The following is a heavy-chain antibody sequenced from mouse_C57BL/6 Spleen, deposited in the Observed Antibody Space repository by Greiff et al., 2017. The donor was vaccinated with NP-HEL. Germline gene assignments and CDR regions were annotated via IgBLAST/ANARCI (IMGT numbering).Heavy chain of an antibody. CDR3: ARRNYYGSSWWYFDV. CDR1: GFTFSDYY. V-gene: IGHV5-12*01. Sequence: EVHLVESGGGLVQPGGSLKLSCAASGFTFSDYYMYWVRQTPEKRLEWVAYISNGGGSTYYPDTVKGRFTISRDNAKNTLYLQMSRLKSEDTAMYYCARRNYYGSSWWYFDVWGTGTTVTVSS. CDR2: ISNGGGST. D-gene: IGHD1-1*01. J-gene: IGHJ1*03.